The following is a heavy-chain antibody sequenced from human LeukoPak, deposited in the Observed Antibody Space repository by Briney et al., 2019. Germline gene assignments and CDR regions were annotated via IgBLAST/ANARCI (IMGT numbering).Heavy chain of an antibody. CDR1: GFTFSSYE. J-gene: IGHJ3*01. Sequence: GGSLRLSCTASGFTFSSYEMNWVRQAPGKGLEWVSYIWSSGSPTHYADSVKGRFTISRDNAKNSLYLQMSSLRADDTAVYYCARELTDEAGDGLDVWGQGTMVTVSS. CDR3: ARELTDEAGDGLDV. V-gene: IGHV3-48*03. CDR2: IWSSGSPT.